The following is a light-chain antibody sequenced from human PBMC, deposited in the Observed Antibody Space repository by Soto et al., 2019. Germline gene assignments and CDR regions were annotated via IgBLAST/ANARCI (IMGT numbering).Light chain of an antibody. J-gene: IGKJ5*01. CDR2: VAS. CDR1: QSISSY. CDR3: QQYNTYST. V-gene: IGKV1-39*01. Sequence: DIQMTQSPASLSASVGDRVTITCRASQSISSYLNWYQRKPGKAPKLLIYVASSLQSGVPSRYSGSGSGSEFNFTITGLQPDDFATYFCQQYNTYSTFGQGTRLEIK.